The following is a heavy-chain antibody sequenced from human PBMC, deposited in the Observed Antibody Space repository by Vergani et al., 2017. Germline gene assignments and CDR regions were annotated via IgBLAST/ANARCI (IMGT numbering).Heavy chain of an antibody. CDR2: IIPIFGTA. J-gene: IGHJ6*01. V-gene: IGHV1-69*12. D-gene: IGHD3-22*01. Sequence: QVQLVQSGAEVKKPGSSVKVSCKASGGTFSSYVISWVRQAPGQGLEWMGGIIPIFGTANYAQKFQGRVTITADETTSTTYLEQSSLRPEDTTVYYCARGSLYYYDTSGDDGGMDVWGEEGTVTVSS. CDR1: GGTFSSYV. CDR3: ARGSLYYYDTSGDDGGMDV.